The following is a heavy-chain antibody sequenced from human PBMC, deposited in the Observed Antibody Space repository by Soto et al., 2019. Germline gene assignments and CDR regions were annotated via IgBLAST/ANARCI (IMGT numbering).Heavy chain of an antibody. CDR3: AKSDHLDFDWFRYYFDY. D-gene: IGHD3-9*01. Sequence: PGGSLRLSCAASGFTFSSYAMSWVRQAPGKGLEWVSAISGSGGSTYYADSVKGRFTISRDNSKNTLYLQMNSLRAEDTAVYYCAKSDHLDFDWFRYYFDYWGQGTLVTVSS. V-gene: IGHV3-23*01. J-gene: IGHJ4*02. CDR1: GFTFSSYA. CDR2: ISGSGGST.